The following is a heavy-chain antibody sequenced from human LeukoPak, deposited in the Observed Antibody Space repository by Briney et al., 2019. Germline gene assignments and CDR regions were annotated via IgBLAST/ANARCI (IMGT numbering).Heavy chain of an antibody. CDR3: ARVWELSDAFDI. CDR1: GYSISSSSYY. CDR2: IYYSGST. D-gene: IGHD1-26*01. Sequence: SETLSLTCTVSGYSISSSSYYWGWIRQPPGKGLEWIGSIYYSGSTPYNPSLKSRVTISVDTSKNQFSLKLSSVTAADAAVYYCARVWELSDAFDIWGQGTMVTVSS. V-gene: IGHV4-39*07. J-gene: IGHJ3*02.